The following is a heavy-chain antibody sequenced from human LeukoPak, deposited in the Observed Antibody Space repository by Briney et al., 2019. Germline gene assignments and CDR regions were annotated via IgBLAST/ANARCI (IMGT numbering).Heavy chain of an antibody. Sequence: GGSLRLSCAASGFAFSTYAMNWVRQAPGKGLEWVSGIGTTGGSAYYADSVKGRFTISRDNSKNTLYLQMNNLRAEDTAVYYCAKGGKGVSAVYFDYWGQGTLVTVSS. V-gene: IGHV3-23*01. CDR3: AKGGKGVSAVYFDY. D-gene: IGHD2-2*01. CDR2: IGTTGGSA. CDR1: GFAFSTYA. J-gene: IGHJ4*02.